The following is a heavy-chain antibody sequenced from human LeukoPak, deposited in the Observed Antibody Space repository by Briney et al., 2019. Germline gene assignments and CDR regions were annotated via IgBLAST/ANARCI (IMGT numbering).Heavy chain of an antibody. CDR2: ISTYDGDT. Sequence: ASVTVSCTASGYTFTRYGITWVRQAPGQGLEWMGWISTYDGDTYYAQKFQGRVTMTRDTSTSTAYMELRGLRSDDTALYYCARDVLNRCIGGICPIDDWGQGTLVTVSS. J-gene: IGHJ4*02. D-gene: IGHD2-15*01. CDR3: ARDVLNRCIGGICPIDD. V-gene: IGHV1-18*04. CDR1: GYTFTRYG.